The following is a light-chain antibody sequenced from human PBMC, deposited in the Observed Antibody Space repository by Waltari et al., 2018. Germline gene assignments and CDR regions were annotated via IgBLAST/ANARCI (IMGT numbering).Light chain of an antibody. J-gene: IGKJ4*01. CDR3: QMYTTYSQT. V-gene: IGKV1-5*03. CDR2: EAS. Sequence: DIQMTQSPSTLFASLEDKLTIPCRSSQSFANWLAWYQLKPGKAPPLLIYEASTLESGVPSRFSGSGSGAEFTLIISSLQPDDFATYYCQMYTTYSQTFGGGTKVEMK. CDR1: QSFANW.